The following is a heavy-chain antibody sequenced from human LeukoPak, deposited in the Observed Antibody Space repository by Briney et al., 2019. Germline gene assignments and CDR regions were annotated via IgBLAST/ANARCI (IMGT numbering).Heavy chain of an antibody. CDR1: GLTFSSYA. CDR3: AKEGLIAVAGTKGYFDY. J-gene: IGHJ4*02. D-gene: IGHD6-19*01. V-gene: IGHV3-23*01. Sequence: GGSLRLSFAASGLTFSSYAMSGGREAPGKGLEWVSGISGSGGSTYYADSVKGRFTIPRDNSKNTLYLQMNSLRAEDTAVYYCAKEGLIAVAGTKGYFDYWGQGTLVTVSS. CDR2: ISGSGGST.